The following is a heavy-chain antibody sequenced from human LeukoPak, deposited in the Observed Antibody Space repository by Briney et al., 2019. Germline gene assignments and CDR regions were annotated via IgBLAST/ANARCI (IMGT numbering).Heavy chain of an antibody. CDR1: GFTFSSYA. CDR2: ISGSGGST. CDR3: AKDLAMKAIAAAAPFDY. D-gene: IGHD6-13*01. Sequence: GGSLRLSCAASGFTFSSYAMSWVRQAPGKGLEWVSAISGSGGSTYYADSVKGRFTISKDNSKNTLYLQMNSLRAEDTAVYYCAKDLAMKAIAAAAPFDYWGQGTLVTVSS. V-gene: IGHV3-23*01. J-gene: IGHJ4*02.